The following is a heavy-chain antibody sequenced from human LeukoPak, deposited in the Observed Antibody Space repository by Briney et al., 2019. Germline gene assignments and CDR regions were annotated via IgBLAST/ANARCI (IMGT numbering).Heavy chain of an antibody. D-gene: IGHD3-22*01. CDR3: TIDRWKDSSGYYTNFQH. Sequence: PGGSLRLSCAASGFTFSDAWMSWVRQAPGKGLEWVARFKSKTDGGATDYAAPVKGRFTISRDDSKNTLYLQMNSLKTEDTAVYYCTIDRWKDSSGYYTNFQHWGQGTLVTVSS. CDR2: FKSKTDGGAT. J-gene: IGHJ1*01. V-gene: IGHV3-15*01. CDR1: GFTFSDAW.